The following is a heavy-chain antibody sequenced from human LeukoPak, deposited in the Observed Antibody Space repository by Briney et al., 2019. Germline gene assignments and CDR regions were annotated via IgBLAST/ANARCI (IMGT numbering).Heavy chain of an antibody. J-gene: IGHJ4*02. D-gene: IGHD5-24*01. Sequence: PGESLTLSCAASGFIFSSYGTHWVRQAPGKGLGWVAVISYDGRNKYYADSVKGRVTISRDNSKNTLYLQMNSLRAEDTALYYCSKATPPRDGSNPDYWGQGTLVTVSS. CDR2: ISYDGRNK. CDR1: GFIFSSYG. V-gene: IGHV3-30*18. CDR3: SKATPPRDGSNPDY.